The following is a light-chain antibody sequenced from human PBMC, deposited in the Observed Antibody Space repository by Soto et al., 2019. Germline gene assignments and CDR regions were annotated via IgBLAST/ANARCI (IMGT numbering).Light chain of an antibody. Sequence: ELVLTQSRATLSVSPGERAILSCRASQSISINLAWYQQKPGQAPRLLIYAASNRATGVPARFSGSWSGTEFTLTISSLQSEDFAVYYCQQYNNWITFGQGTRLEI. CDR1: QSISIN. V-gene: IGKV3-15*01. CDR2: AAS. J-gene: IGKJ5*01. CDR3: QQYNNWIT.